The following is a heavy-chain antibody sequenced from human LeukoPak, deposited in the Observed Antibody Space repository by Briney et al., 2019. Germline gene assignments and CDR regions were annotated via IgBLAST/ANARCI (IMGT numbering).Heavy chain of an antibody. CDR1: GFTFSSYA. Sequence: GGSLRLSCAASGFTFSSYAMSWVRQAPGKGLEWVSAISGSGGSTYYADSVKGRFTISRDNSKNTLYLQMNSLRAEDTAVYYCAISGILGTYYFDYWGQGTLVTVSS. V-gene: IGHV3-23*01. D-gene: IGHD2-15*01. J-gene: IGHJ4*02. CDR3: AISGILGTYYFDY. CDR2: ISGSGGST.